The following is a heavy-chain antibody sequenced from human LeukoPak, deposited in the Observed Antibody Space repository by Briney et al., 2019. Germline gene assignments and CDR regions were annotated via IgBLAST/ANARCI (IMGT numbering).Heavy chain of an antibody. D-gene: IGHD5-24*01. V-gene: IGHV1-69*05. J-gene: IGHJ6*03. CDR2: IIPIFGTA. Sequence: EASVKVSCKASGGTFSSYAISWVRQAPGQGLEWMGGIIPIFGTANYAQKFQGRVTITTDESTSTAYMEVSSLRSEDTAVYYCASLEDGPWYYYYYMDVWGKGTTVTVSS. CDR3: ASLEDGPWYYYYYMDV. CDR1: GGTFSSYA.